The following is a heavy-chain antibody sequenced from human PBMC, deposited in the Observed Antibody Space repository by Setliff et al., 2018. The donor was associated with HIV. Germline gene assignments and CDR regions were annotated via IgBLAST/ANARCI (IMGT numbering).Heavy chain of an antibody. CDR3: ASSRHPVASFDY. CDR1: GGTFSSYA. J-gene: IGHJ4*02. Sequence: GASVKVSCKASGGTFSSYAINWVRQAPGQGLEWMGGIIPILGIPNYAQKFQGRVTITADKSTSIAYMELSSLISEDTAVYYCASSRHPVASFDYWGQGTLVTVSS. D-gene: IGHD6-13*01. CDR2: IIPILGIP. V-gene: IGHV1-69*10.